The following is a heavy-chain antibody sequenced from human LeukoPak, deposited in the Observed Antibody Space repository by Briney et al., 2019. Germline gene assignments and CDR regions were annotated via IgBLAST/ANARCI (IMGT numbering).Heavy chain of an antibody. D-gene: IGHD2-15*01. CDR1: GFTFSSHG. V-gene: IGHV3-33*01. CDR2: IWYDGSKK. J-gene: IGHJ4*02. CDR3: ARDISRGSLDY. Sequence: PGGSLRLSCAASGFTFSSHGMYWVRQAPGKGLEWVALIWYDGSKKNYADSVKGRFTISRDNSKNTLYLQMNSLRAEDTAVNYCARDISRGSLDYWGQGTLVTVSS.